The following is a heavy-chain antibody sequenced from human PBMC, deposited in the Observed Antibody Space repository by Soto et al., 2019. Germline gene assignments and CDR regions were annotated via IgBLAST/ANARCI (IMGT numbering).Heavy chain of an antibody. D-gene: IGHD7-27*01. J-gene: IGHJ6*02. V-gene: IGHV3-11*01. Sequence: PGGSLRLSSAASGSHFTTYYMRWIRQSPGKRLEWVSYIFGLXRNIEYAGSVKGRFRIYRDNAKNLLCLQMGSLRPEGTAVYYCARDTERSVALLGTWGGLDGWGQGATVTVSS. CDR2: IFGLXRNI. CDR1: GSHFTTYY. CDR3: ARDTERSVALLGTWGGLDG.